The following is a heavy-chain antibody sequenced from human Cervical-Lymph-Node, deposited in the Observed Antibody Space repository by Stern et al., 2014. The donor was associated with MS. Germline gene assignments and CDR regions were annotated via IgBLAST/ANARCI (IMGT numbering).Heavy chain of an antibody. CDR2: IHHSGTT. CDR1: GASISNTNW. D-gene: IGHD5-12*01. J-gene: IGHJ4*02. V-gene: IGHV4-4*02. Sequence: QVQLQESGPGLVKPSGTLSLTCDVSGASISNTNWWGWVRQPPAMGLEWIGEIHHSGTTNFKSSLKSLVTMSVDKSKNQFSLELKSVTAADTAVYFCARVHSGYDWFDYWGQGILVTVSS. CDR3: ARVHSGYDWFDY.